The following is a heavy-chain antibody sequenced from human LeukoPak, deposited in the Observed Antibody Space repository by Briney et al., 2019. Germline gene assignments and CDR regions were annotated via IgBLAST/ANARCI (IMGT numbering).Heavy chain of an antibody. V-gene: IGHV4-59*01. CDR1: GGSISSYY. D-gene: IGHD6-19*01. CDR3: ARDISWLGFDY. CDR2: IYYSGST. J-gene: IGHJ4*02. Sequence: SETLSLTCTVSGGSISSYYWSWIRQPPGKGLEWIGYIYYSGSTNYKPSLKGRVTISVDTSKNQFSLKLSSVTAADTAVYYCARDISWLGFDYWGQGILVTVSS.